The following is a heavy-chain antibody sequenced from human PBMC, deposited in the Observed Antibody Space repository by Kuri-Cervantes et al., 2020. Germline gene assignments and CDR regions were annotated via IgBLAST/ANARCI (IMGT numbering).Heavy chain of an antibody. D-gene: IGHD3-22*01. CDR3: ARLGGYYYDSSGYYWNWFDP. V-gene: IGHV5-51*01. CDR1: GYSFTSYW. Sequence: GESLKISCKGSGYSFTSYWIGWVRQMPGKGLEWMGIIYPGDSDTRYSPSFQGQVTISADKSISTAYLQWSSLKASDTAMYYCARLGGYYYDSSGYYWNWFDPWGQGTLVTVSS. CDR2: IYPGDSDT. J-gene: IGHJ5*02.